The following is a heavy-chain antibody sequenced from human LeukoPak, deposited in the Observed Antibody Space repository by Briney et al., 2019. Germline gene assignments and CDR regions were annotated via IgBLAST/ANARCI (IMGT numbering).Heavy chain of an antibody. J-gene: IGHJ6*02. D-gene: IGHD6-19*01. Sequence: PSETLSLTCTVSGGSISSYYCSWIRQPPGKGLEWIGYIYYSGSTNYNPSLKSRVTISVDTSKNQFSLKLSSVTAADTAVYYCARDLIAVAGARSYYYGMDVWGQGTTVTVSS. V-gene: IGHV4-59*01. CDR2: IYYSGST. CDR3: ARDLIAVAGARSYYYGMDV. CDR1: GGSISSYY.